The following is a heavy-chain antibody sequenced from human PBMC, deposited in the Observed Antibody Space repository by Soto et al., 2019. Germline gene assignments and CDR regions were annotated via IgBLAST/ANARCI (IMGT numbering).Heavy chain of an antibody. Sequence: SETLALTCAVYGGSFSGYYWSWIRQPPGKGQNWIGEINHSGSTNYNPSLKSRVTISVDTSKNQFSLKLSSVTAADTAVYYCARGVSSGYCSSTSCSFGMDVWGQGTTVTVSS. CDR2: INHSGST. V-gene: IGHV4-34*01. J-gene: IGHJ6*02. CDR3: ARGVSSGYCSSTSCSFGMDV. D-gene: IGHD2-2*01. CDR1: GGSFSGYY.